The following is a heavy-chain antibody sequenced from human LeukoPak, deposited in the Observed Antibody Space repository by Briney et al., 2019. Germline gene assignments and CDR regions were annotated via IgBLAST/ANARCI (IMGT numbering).Heavy chain of an antibody. CDR3: ARPYDTRGYFPDY. D-gene: IGHD3-22*01. J-gene: IGHJ4*02. Sequence: GGSLRLSCAASGFTFSDYWMHWVRQAPGKGLVWVSHINADEDRAAYADSVKGRFTISRDNARNTLYLQMNSLGAEDTAVYYCARPYDTRGYFPDYWGQGTLVTVSS. CDR1: GFTFSDYW. V-gene: IGHV3-74*01. CDR2: INADEDRA.